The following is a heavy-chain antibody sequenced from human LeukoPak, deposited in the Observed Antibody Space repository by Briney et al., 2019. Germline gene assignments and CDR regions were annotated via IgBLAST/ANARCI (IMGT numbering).Heavy chain of an antibody. J-gene: IGHJ4*02. CDR1: GGSISSYY. D-gene: IGHD4-4*01. CDR2: IYYSGST. CDR3: ARSRYSNYFDY. Sequence: SETLSLTCTVSGGSISSYYWSWIRQPPGKGLEWIGYIYYSGSTNYNPSLKSRVTISVDTSKNQFSLKLSSVTAVDTAVYYCARSRYSNYFDYWGQGTLVTVSS. V-gene: IGHV4-59*01.